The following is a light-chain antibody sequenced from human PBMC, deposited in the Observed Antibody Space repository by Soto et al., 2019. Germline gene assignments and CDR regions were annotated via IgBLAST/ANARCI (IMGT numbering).Light chain of an antibody. V-gene: IGKV3-15*01. CDR3: QHYVTWPLT. CDR2: DPS. CDR1: QGIGDT. J-gene: IGKJ4*01. Sequence: EIVMTQSPATLSVSPGEGATLSCRASQGIGDTLAWYQQKPGQTPRLLIYDPSIRAAGDPARFSDSRSGAEFTRTISSVQSEDFAGYYCQHYVTWPLTVGGGTKGQSK.